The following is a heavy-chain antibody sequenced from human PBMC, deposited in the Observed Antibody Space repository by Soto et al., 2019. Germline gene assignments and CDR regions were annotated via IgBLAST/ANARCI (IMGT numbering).Heavy chain of an antibody. CDR1: GGSITSSSYY. V-gene: IGHV4-39*01. J-gene: IGHJ4*02. CDR2: IYYRGYT. Sequence: SETLSLTCAVSGGSITSSSYYWGWIRQAPGRGLEWIGTIYYRGYTYYNPSLESRVTISADTSKNQLSLNLRSVTTADTAVYYCASPAGADYTFDYWGQGILVTVSS. CDR3: ASPAGADYTFDY. D-gene: IGHD4-4*01.